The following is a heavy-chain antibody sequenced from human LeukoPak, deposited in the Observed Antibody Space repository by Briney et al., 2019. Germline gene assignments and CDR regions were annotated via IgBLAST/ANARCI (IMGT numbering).Heavy chain of an antibody. CDR2: ISSSSSYI. V-gene: IGHV3-21*01. CDR3: ARDLITGTTGAFDI. J-gene: IGHJ3*02. D-gene: IGHD1-20*01. CDR1: GFTFSSYS. Sequence: PGGSLRLSCAASGFTFSSYSMNWVRQTPGKGLEWVSSISSSSSYIYYADSVKGRFTISRDNAKNSLYLQMNSLRAEDTAVYYCARDLITGTTGAFDIWGQGTMVSDSS.